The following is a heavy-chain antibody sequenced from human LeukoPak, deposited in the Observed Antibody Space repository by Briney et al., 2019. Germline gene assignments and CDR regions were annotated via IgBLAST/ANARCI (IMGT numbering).Heavy chain of an antibody. CDR3: ARKSPGQGCTNFADGCRKFDY. CDR1: GGTFSSYA. D-gene: IGHD2-8*01. CDR2: IIPIFGTA. V-gene: IGHV1-69*05. J-gene: IGHJ4*02. Sequence: GSSVKVSCKASGGTFSSYAISWVRQAPGQGLEWMGGIIPIFGTANYAQKFQGRVTITTDESTSTAYMELSSLRSEDTAVYYCARKSPGQGCTNFADGCRKFDYWGQGTLVTVSS.